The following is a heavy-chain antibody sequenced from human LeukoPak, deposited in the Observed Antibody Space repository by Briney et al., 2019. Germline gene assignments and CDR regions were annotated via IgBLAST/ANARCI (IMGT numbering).Heavy chain of an antibody. CDR3: AKDFRRRYCSGGSCYFAEYFQH. Sequence: GGSLRLSCAASGLTFSSYAMSWVRQAPGKGLEWVSAISGSGGSTYYADSVKGRFTISRDNSKNTLYLQMNSLRAEDTAVYYCAKDFRRRYCSGGSCYFAEYFQHWGQGTLVTVSS. D-gene: IGHD2-15*01. CDR2: ISGSGGST. V-gene: IGHV3-23*01. J-gene: IGHJ1*01. CDR1: GLTFSSYA.